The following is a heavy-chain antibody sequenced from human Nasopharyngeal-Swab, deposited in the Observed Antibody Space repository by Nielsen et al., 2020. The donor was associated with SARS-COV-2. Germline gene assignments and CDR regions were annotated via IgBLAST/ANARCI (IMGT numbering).Heavy chain of an antibody. CDR3: AKGVYSYGYVADLYFDY. CDR1: GFTFSSYT. Sequence: GGSLRLSCAASGFTFSSYTIHWVRQAPGKGLEWVAVISYDASDKYYADSVKGRFTLSRDNSKNTLYLQMNSLRAEDTAVYYCAKGVYSYGYVADLYFDYWGQGTLVTVSS. V-gene: IGHV3-30*04. D-gene: IGHD5-18*01. CDR2: ISYDASDK. J-gene: IGHJ4*02.